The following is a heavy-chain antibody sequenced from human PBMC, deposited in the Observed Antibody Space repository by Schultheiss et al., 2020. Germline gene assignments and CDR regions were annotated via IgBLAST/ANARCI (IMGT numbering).Heavy chain of an antibody. J-gene: IGHJ6*03. CDR1: GFTFSSYA. Sequence: GGSLRLSCAASGFTFSSYAMHWVRQAPGKGLEWVAVISYDGSNKYYADSVKGRFTISRDNSKNTLYLQMNSLRAEDTAVYYCAREVGVDGYNTRMDVWGKGTTVNVYS. D-gene: IGHD5-24*01. CDR3: AREVGVDGYNTRMDV. CDR2: ISYDGSNK. V-gene: IGHV3-30-3*01.